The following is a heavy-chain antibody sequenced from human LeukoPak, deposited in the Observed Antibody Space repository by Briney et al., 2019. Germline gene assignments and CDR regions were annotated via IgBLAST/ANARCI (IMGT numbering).Heavy chain of an antibody. CDR2: IYYSGST. V-gene: IGHV4-39*07. CDR3: ARGVQQWLVLESFDY. J-gene: IGHJ4*02. Sequence: SETLSLPCTVSGGSISSSSYYWGWIRQPPGKGLEWNGRIYYSGSTYYNPSLTSRVPISVDTSKNQFSLKLSSVTAADTAVYYCARGVQQWLVLESFDYWGQGTLVTVSS. CDR1: GGSISSSSYY. D-gene: IGHD6-19*01.